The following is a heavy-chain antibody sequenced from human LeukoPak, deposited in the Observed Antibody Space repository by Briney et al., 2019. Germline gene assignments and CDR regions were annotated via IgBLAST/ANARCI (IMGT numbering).Heavy chain of an antibody. CDR3: AREFGSVLRYFDWSRGYGMDV. CDR1: GYTVTSYD. CDR2: MNPNSGNT. Sequence: ASVKVSCKASGYTVTSYDINWVRQATGQGLEWMGWMNPNSGNTGYAQKFQGRVTMTRNTSISTAYMELSSLRSEDTAVYYCAREFGSVLRYFDWSRGYGMDVWGQGTTVTVSS. D-gene: IGHD3-9*01. V-gene: IGHV1-8*01. J-gene: IGHJ6*02.